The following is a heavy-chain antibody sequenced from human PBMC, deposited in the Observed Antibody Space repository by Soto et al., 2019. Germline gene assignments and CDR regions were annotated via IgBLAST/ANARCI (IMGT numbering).Heavy chain of an antibody. V-gene: IGHV3-23*01. D-gene: IGHD6-19*01. CDR3: AKTTDGWFSAFEI. CDR1: GFIFSSYA. Sequence: EVQLLESGGGLVQPGGSLRLSCAASGFIFSSYAMSWVRQAPGKGLEWVSAISGSGTTAYYADSVKGRFTFSRDNSNKTMYLQMISLIAEDTAVYYCAKTTDGWFSAFEIWGQGTMVTVSS. J-gene: IGHJ3*02. CDR2: ISGSGTTA.